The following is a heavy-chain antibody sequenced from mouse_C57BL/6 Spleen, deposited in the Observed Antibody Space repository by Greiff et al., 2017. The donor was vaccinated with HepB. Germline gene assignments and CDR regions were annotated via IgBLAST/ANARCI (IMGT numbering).Heavy chain of an antibody. J-gene: IGHJ4*01. CDR2: IDPSDSYT. CDR1: GYTFTSYW. V-gene: IGHV1-50*01. Sequence: QVQLQQPGAELVKPGASVKLSCKASGYTFTSYWMQWVKQRPGQGLEWIGEIDPSDSYTNYNQKFKGKATLTVDTSSSTAYMQLSSLKSEDSAVYYCARHGNNVDYAMDYWGQGTSVTVSS. CDR3: ARHGNNVDYAMDY. D-gene: IGHD2-1*01.